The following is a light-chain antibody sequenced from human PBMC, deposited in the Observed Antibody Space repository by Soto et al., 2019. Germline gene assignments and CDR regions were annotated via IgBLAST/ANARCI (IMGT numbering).Light chain of an antibody. J-gene: IGKJ1*01. CDR3: QQYGTSPRT. Sequence: EIVLTQSPGTVSLSPGERATLSCRASQSVSSNYLAWYQQKPGQAPRLLIYVASSRATGIPDRFSGSGSGTDFTLTISRLEPEDFAVYYCQQYGTSPRTFGQGTKVDIK. V-gene: IGKV3-20*01. CDR1: QSVSSNY. CDR2: VAS.